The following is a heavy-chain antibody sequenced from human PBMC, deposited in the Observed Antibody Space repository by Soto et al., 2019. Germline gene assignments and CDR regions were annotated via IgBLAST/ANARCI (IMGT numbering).Heavy chain of an antibody. J-gene: IGHJ6*03. CDR1: GRSFSGYY. V-gene: IGHV4-34*01. CDR2: INHSGST. Sequence: QVQLQQWGAGLLKPSETLSLTCAVYGRSFSGYYWSWIRQSPGKGLEWIGEINHSGSTNYNPSLKSRVTILIDAPKNQFSLKMSSVTAADTAVHYCARSPYMDVWGKGTTVIVSS. CDR3: ARSPYMDV.